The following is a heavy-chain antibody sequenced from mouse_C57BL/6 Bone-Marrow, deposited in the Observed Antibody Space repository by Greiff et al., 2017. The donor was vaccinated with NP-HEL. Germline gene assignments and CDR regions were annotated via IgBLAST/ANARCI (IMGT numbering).Heavy chain of an antibody. J-gene: IGHJ2*01. D-gene: IGHD1-1*02. CDR3: ARWGSYGY. CDR2: IHPNSGST. CDR1: GYTFTSYW. Sequence: QVQLQQSGAELARPGASVKLSCKASGYTFTSYWMHWVKQRPGQGLEWIGMIHPNSGSTNYNEKFKSKATLTVDKSSSTAYMQLSSLTSEDSAVYYCARWGSYGYWGQGTTLTVSS. V-gene: IGHV1-64*01.